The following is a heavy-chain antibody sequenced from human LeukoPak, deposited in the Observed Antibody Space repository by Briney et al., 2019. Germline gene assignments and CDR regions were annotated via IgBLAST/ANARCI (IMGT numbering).Heavy chain of an antibody. J-gene: IGHJ5*02. CDR1: GGSISSGSYY. CDR2: IYTSGST. Sequence: PSETLSLTCTVSGGSISSGSYYWSWIRQPAGKGLEWIGRIYTSGSTNYNPSLKSRVTISVDTSQNQFSLKLSSVTAADTAVYYCAREDVLLWFGELFPWFDPWGQGTLVTVSS. CDR3: AREDVLLWFGELFPWFDP. V-gene: IGHV4-61*02. D-gene: IGHD3-10*01.